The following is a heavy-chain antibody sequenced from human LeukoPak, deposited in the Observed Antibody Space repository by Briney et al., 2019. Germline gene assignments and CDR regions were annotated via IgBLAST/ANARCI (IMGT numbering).Heavy chain of an antibody. CDR3: AREGDSSSVGWFDP. CDR1: GYAIRSGYH. CDR2: IHRTGST. V-gene: IGHV4-38-2*02. J-gene: IGHJ5*02. Sequence: PSETLSLTCSVSGYAIRSGYHWGWIRQPPGKGLEWVGSIHRTGSTYYNPSLKSRVTISVDTSKNQSSLSVRSVTAADTAVYYCAREGDSSSVGWFDPWGQGTLVTVSS. D-gene: IGHD6-13*01.